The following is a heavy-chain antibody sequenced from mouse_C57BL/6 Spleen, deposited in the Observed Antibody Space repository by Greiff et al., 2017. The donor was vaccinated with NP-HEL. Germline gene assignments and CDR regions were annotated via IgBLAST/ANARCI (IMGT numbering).Heavy chain of an antibody. Sequence: DVQLVESGGGLVKPGGSLKLSCAASGFTFSSYAMSWVRQTPEKRLEWVATISDGGSYTYYPDNVKGRFTISRDNAKNNLYLQMSHLKSEDTAMYYGARMIYYDYGGAMDYWGQGTSVTVSS. CDR1: GFTFSSYA. J-gene: IGHJ4*01. D-gene: IGHD2-4*01. CDR2: ISDGGSYT. V-gene: IGHV5-4*01. CDR3: ARMIYYDYGGAMDY.